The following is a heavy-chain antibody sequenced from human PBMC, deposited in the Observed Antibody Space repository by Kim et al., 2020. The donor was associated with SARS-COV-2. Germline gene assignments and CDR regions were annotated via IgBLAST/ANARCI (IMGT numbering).Heavy chain of an antibody. D-gene: IGHD6-19*01. CDR1: GYTFTGYY. V-gene: IGHV1-2*04. CDR3: AKGIAVAGTILSRRFRTHPVDY. Sequence: ASVKVSCKASGYTFTGYYMHWVRQAPGQGLEWMGWINPNSGGTNYAQKFQGWVTMTRDTSISTAYMELSRLRSDDTAVYYCAKGIAVAGTILSRRFRTHPVDYWGQGTLVTVSS. CDR2: INPNSGGT. J-gene: IGHJ4*02.